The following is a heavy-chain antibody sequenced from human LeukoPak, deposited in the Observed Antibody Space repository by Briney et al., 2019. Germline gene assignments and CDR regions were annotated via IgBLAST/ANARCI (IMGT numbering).Heavy chain of an antibody. Sequence: PGGSLRLSCAASGFAFSSYSMNWVRQAPGKGLEWVSYISSSSSTIYYADSVKGRFTISRDNAKNSLYLQMNSLRAEDTAVYYCARGGVTIFGVVSPNDAFDIWGQGTMVTVSS. CDR1: GFAFSSYS. CDR3: ARGGVTIFGVVSPNDAFDI. J-gene: IGHJ3*02. D-gene: IGHD3-3*01. CDR2: ISSSSSTI. V-gene: IGHV3-48*01.